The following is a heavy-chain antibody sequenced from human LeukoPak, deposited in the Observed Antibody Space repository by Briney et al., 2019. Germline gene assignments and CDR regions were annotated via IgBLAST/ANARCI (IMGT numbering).Heavy chain of an antibody. Sequence: GGSLRLSCAASGFTFSNYWMNWVRQAPGKGLEWVATIRKDGSQTLYLDFVKGRFTVSRDNSKNTLYLQMNSLRAEDTAVYYCAREITMVRGSYYYYYGMDVWGKGTTVTVSS. D-gene: IGHD3-10*01. CDR2: IRKDGSQT. CDR3: AREITMVRGSYYYYYGMDV. V-gene: IGHV3-7*03. CDR1: GFTFSNYW. J-gene: IGHJ6*04.